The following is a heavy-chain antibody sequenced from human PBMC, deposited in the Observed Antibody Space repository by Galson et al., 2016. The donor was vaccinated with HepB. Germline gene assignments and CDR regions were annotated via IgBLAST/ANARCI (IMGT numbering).Heavy chain of an antibody. CDR3: VRSPPGSGYFLLYYFEY. Sequence: SLRLSCAASGFSVSSNYLSWVRQVPGKGLEWVSVIYSRGNTYHADSVKGRFTFSRDSSKNTLYLQMDSLSAEGTAMYYCVRSPPGSGYFLLYYFEYWGQGTPVTVSS. J-gene: IGHJ4*02. V-gene: IGHV3-53*01. CDR1: GFSVSSNY. D-gene: IGHD3-3*01. CDR2: IYSRGNT.